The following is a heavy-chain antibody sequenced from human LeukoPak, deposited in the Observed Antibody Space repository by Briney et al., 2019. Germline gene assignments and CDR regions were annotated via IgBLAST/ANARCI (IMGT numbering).Heavy chain of an antibody. CDR2: VYTSGST. CDR1: GGSFSSSTYY. V-gene: IGHV4-61*02. J-gene: IGHJ6*03. CDR3: ASLRGYYHYMDV. Sequence: SETLSLTCTVSGGSFSSSTYYWSWIRQPAGKGLEWIGRVYTSGSTNYNPSLKSRVTISVDTSKNQSSLKLTSVTAADTAVYYCASLRGYYHYMDVWGKGTTVTVSS.